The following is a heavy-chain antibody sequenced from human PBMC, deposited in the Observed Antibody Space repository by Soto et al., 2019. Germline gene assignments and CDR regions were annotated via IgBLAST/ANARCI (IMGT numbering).Heavy chain of an antibody. CDR1: GGSFSGYY. D-gene: IGHD3-22*01. V-gene: IGHV4-34*01. J-gene: IGHJ3*02. CDR3: AREAGRSYYHDSSLKNGFDI. Sequence: SETLSLTCAVYGGSFSGYYWSWIRQPPGKGLEWIGEINHSGSTNYNPSLKSRVTISVDTSTNHFSLKLSSVIAADTAVYYCAREAGRSYYHDSSLKNGFDIWGQGTMVTVSS. CDR2: INHSGST.